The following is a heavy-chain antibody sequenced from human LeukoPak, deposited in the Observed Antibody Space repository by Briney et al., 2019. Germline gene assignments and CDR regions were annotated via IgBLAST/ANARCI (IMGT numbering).Heavy chain of an antibody. D-gene: IGHD2/OR15-2a*01. Sequence: GGSLRLSCVASGFTFSNYNMNWVRQAPGKGLEWVSNIRYSGVTMYYADSVKGRFTISRDNTKNTLFLQMNSLKAEDTALYYCAKDSVVIPAGWFDPWGQGTLVTVSS. J-gene: IGHJ5*02. CDR2: IRYSGVTM. V-gene: IGHV3-23*01. CDR1: GFTFSNYN. CDR3: AKDSVVIPAGWFDP.